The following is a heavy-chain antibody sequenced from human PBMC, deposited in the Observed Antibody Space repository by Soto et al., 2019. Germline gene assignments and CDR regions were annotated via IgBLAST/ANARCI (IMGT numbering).Heavy chain of an antibody. CDR1: GFTFSSYA. CDR3: ARDSPSRIALRSNGYAFDI. CDR2: IIPIFGTA. D-gene: IGHD6-13*01. V-gene: IGHV1-69*01. J-gene: IGHJ3*02. Sequence: VQLLESGGGLVQPGGSLRLSCAASGFTFSSYAISWVRQAPGQGLEWMGGIIPIFGTANYAQKFQGRVTITADESTSTAYMELSSLRSEDTAVYYCARDSPSRIALRSNGYAFDIWGQGTMVTVSS.